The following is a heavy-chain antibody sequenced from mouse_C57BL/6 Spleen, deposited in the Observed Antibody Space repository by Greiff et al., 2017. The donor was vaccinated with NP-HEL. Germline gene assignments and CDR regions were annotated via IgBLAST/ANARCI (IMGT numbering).Heavy chain of an antibody. CDR1: GYTFTSYW. J-gene: IGHJ2*01. CDR2: INPSNGGT. V-gene: IGHV1-53*01. CDR3: AREDGSSPYYFDY. Sequence: VKLVESGPELVKPGASVKISCKASGYTFTSYWMHWVKQRPGQGLEWIGNINPSNGGTNYNEKFKSKATLTVDKSSSTAYMQLSSLTSEDSAVYYCAREDGSSPYYFDYWGQGTTLTVSS. D-gene: IGHD1-1*01.